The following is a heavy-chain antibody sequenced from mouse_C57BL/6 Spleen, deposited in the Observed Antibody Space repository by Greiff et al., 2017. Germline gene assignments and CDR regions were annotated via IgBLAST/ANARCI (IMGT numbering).Heavy chain of an antibody. CDR2: IDPSDSYT. CDR1: GYTFTSYW. Sequence: QVQLKQPGAELVMPGASVKLSCKASGYTFTSYWMHWVKQRPGQGLEWIGEIDPSDSYTNYNQKFKGKSTLTVDKSSSTASMQLSSLTSEDSAVYYCARVTTVVGYFDYWGQGTTLTVSS. J-gene: IGHJ2*01. CDR3: ARVTTVVGYFDY. D-gene: IGHD1-1*01. V-gene: IGHV1-69*01.